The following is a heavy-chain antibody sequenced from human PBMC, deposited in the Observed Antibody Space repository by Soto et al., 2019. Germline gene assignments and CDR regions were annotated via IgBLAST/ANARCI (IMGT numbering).Heavy chain of an antibody. Sequence: QVQLVQSGAEVKKPGSSVKVSCKASGGTFSSYAISWVRQAPGQGLEWMGGIIPIFGTANYAQKFQGRVTITADESTSTAYMELSSLRSEDTAVYYCARGPRDCSGGSCYYYYGMDVWGQGTTVTVSS. CDR1: GGTFSSYA. CDR2: IIPIFGTA. V-gene: IGHV1-69*01. CDR3: ARGPRDCSGGSCYYYYGMDV. D-gene: IGHD2-15*01. J-gene: IGHJ6*02.